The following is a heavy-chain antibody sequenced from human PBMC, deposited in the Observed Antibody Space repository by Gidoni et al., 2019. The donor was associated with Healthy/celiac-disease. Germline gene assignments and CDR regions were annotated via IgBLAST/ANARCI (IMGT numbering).Heavy chain of an antibody. CDR2: ISSSSSYT. J-gene: IGHJ5*02. CDR1: GFTFSDYY. D-gene: IGHD2-15*01. CDR3: AGQLGYCSGGSCRRWFDP. V-gene: IGHV3-11*05. Sequence: QVQLVESGGGLVKPGGSLRLSCAASGFTFSDYYRSWIRQAPGKGLEWVSYISSSSSYTNYADSVKGRFTISRDNAKNSLYLQMNSLRAEDTAVYYCAGQLGYCSGGSCRRWFDPWGQGTLVTVSS.